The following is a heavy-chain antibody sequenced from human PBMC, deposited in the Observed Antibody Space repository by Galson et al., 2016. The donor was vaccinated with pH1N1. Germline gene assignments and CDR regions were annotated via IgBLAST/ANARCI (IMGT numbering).Heavy chain of an antibody. D-gene: IGHD4-11*01. V-gene: IGHV5-51*03. CDR1: GDSLTNHW. CDR2: IYPGDSDT. J-gene: IGHJ5*02. CDR3: ARVKNPNSNWNNWFDP. Sequence: QSGAEVKKPGESLKISCQGSGDSLTNHWIAWVRQMSGKGLEWMGIIYPGDSDTRYSPSFQGQVTISADKSINTDYLQWSSLKASDTAIYYCARVKNPNSNWNNWFDPWGQGTLVTVSS.